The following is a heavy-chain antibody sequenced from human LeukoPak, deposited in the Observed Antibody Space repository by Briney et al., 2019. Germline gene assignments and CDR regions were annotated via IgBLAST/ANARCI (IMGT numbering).Heavy chain of an antibody. J-gene: IGHJ4*02. Sequence: GGSLRLSCAASGFTFNSHSMNWVRQAPGEGLEWISYISSSRSIIHYADSVKGRFTISRDNAKNSLYLQMNSLRVEDTAVYYCARTGYSSSFDYWGQGTLVTVSS. CDR1: GFTFNSHS. CDR2: ISSSRSII. CDR3: ARTGYSSSFDY. V-gene: IGHV3-48*01. D-gene: IGHD6-13*01.